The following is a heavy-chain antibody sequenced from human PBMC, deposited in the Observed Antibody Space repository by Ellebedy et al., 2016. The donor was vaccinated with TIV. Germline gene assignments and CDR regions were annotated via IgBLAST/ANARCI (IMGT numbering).Heavy chain of an antibody. V-gene: IGHV4-59*01. Sequence: SETLSLXXTVSGGSISSYYWSWIRQPPGKGLEWIGYIYYSGSTNYNPSLKSRVTISVDTSKNQFSLKLSSVTAADTAVYYCARVPEDAFDIWGQGTMVTVSS. CDR2: IYYSGST. D-gene: IGHD1-14*01. CDR1: GGSISSYY. CDR3: ARVPEDAFDI. J-gene: IGHJ3*02.